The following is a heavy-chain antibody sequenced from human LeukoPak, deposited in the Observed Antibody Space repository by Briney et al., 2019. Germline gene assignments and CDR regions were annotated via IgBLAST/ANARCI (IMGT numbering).Heavy chain of an antibody. J-gene: IGHJ6*02. CDR3: ASSTTVTTSGLPHYYCGMDV. Sequence: GESLKTSCKGSGYSFTSYWIGWVRQMPGKGLEWMGIIYPGDSATRYSPSFQGQVTISADKSISTAYLQWSSLKASDTAMYYCASSTTVTTSGLPHYYCGMDVWGQGTTVTVSS. CDR2: IYPGDSAT. D-gene: IGHD4-17*01. V-gene: IGHV5-51*01. CDR1: GYSFTSYW.